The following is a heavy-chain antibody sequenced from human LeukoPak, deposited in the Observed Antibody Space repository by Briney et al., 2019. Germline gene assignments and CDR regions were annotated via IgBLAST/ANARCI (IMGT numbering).Heavy chain of an antibody. D-gene: IGHD2-2*01. CDR3: ARVSWQCYDG. Sequence: SETLSLTCAVYGGSFSGYYWSWIRQPPGKGLEWIGEINHSGSTNYNPSLKSRVTISVDTSKNQFSLKLSSVTAADTAVYYCARVSWQCYDGWGQGTLVTVSS. V-gene: IGHV4-34*01. J-gene: IGHJ4*02. CDR1: GGSFSGYY. CDR2: INHSGST.